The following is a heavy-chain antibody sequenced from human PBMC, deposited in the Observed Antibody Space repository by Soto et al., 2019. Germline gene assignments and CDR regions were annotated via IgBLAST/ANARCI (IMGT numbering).Heavy chain of an antibody. CDR2: ISQRGSA. Sequence: QVHLQESGPGLVKPSGTLSLTCDVSGASISSVYWWSWVRQSPGKGLEWIGEISQRGSANYRPSLKSRVTMSLDTSKNQFSLRLTSVTAADTAVYYFARYSAVSGTYYFDYWGQGTLVTVSS. V-gene: IGHV4-4*02. J-gene: IGHJ4*02. D-gene: IGHD6-13*01. CDR3: ARYSAVSGTYYFDY. CDR1: GASISSVYW.